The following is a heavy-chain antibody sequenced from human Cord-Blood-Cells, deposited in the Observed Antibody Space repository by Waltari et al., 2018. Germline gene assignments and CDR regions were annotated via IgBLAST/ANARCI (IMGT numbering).Heavy chain of an antibody. CDR2: INHSGST. J-gene: IGHJ4*02. D-gene: IGHD2-21*02. CDR1: GGSFSGYY. CDR3: ARLPTHCGGDCYSLYYCDY. V-gene: IGHV4-34*01. Sequence: QVQLQQWGAGLLKPSETLSLTCAVYGGSFSGYYWSWIRPPPGKGLEWIGEINHSGSTNYHPSLRSRVTVSVHTSKNQCSLKPSSVTAACPAVYYCARLPTHCGGDCYSLYYCDYWGQGTLVTVSS.